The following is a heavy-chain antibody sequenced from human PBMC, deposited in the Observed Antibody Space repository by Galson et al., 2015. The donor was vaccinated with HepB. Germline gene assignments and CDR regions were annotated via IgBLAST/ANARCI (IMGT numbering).Heavy chain of an antibody. CDR2: ISSSGSTI. CDR1: GFTFSDYY. V-gene: IGHV3-11*01. Sequence: SLRLSCAASGFTFSDYYISWIRQAPGKGLEWVSFISSSGSTIYYADSVKGRFTISRDNAKNSLYLQMDSLRAEDTAVYYCAKVSKRDTYFYGSGTYSYFDYWGQGTLVTVSP. CDR3: AKVSKRDTYFYGSGTYSYFDY. J-gene: IGHJ4*02. D-gene: IGHD3-10*01.